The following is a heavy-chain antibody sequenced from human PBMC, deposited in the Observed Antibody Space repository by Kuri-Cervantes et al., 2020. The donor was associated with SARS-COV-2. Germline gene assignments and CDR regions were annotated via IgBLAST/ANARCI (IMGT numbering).Heavy chain of an antibody. V-gene: IGHV3-21*01. CDR3: ARQWELPNLGDFDY. J-gene: IGHJ4*02. CDR1: GFIFDDYA. Sequence: GESLKISCAASGFIFDDYAMSWVRQVPGKGLEWVSSISSSSSYIYYADSVKGRFTISRDNAKNSLYLQMNSLRAEDAAVYYCARQWELPNLGDFDYWGQGTLVTVSS. CDR2: ISSSSSYI. D-gene: IGHD1-26*01.